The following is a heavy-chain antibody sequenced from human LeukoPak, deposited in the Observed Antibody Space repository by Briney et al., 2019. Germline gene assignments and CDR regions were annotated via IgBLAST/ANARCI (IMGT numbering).Heavy chain of an antibody. Sequence: PGESLKISCKGSGYSFTNYWIGWVRQLPGKGLEWMGIIYPGDSDTRYSPSFEGQVTISADKSISTAYLQWSSLKASDTAMYYCARWSYDDSSGYYPKRGRIFDYWGQGTLVTVSS. D-gene: IGHD3-22*01. CDR2: IYPGDSDT. V-gene: IGHV5-51*01. CDR3: ARWSYDDSSGYYPKRGRIFDY. J-gene: IGHJ4*02. CDR1: GYSFTNYW.